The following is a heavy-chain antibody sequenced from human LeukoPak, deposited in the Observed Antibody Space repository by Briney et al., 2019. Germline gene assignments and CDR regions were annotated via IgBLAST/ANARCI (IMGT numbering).Heavy chain of an antibody. CDR1: GFTFSSYE. Sequence: GGSLRLSCAAAGFTFSSYEMNWVRQAPGKGLEWLSYIGSSDSTTHYADSVKGRFTISRDNAKNSLYLQMNSLRVEDTAVYYCARDGTPNYSSGWVYMDVWGEGTTVTISS. V-gene: IGHV3-48*03. CDR2: IGSSDSTT. J-gene: IGHJ6*03. D-gene: IGHD6-25*01. CDR3: ARDGTPNYSSGWVYMDV.